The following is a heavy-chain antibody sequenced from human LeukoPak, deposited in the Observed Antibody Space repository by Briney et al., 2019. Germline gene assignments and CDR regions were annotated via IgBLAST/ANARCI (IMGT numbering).Heavy chain of an antibody. J-gene: IGHJ4*02. Sequence: ASVRVSCTASGYTFTSNYIHWVRQAPGQGLEWMGMIYPRDGSTSYAQKFQGRVTVTRDTSTSTVHMELSGLRSEDTAVYYCARDQEGFDYWGQGTLVTVSS. CDR1: GYTFTSNY. CDR3: ARDQEGFDY. V-gene: IGHV1-46*01. CDR2: IYPRDGST.